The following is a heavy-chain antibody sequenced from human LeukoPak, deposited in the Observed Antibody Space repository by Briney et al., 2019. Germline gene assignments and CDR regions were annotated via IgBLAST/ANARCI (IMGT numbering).Heavy chain of an antibody. CDR1: GFIVRSNY. Sequence: PGGSLRLSCAASGFIVRSNYMSWVRQAPGKGLEWVSDVYSDGSTYYTDSVKGRFTISRDNSKNTLYLEMNSLRAEDTAVYYCARGGYDFWSGYHYNLDVWGQGTTVTVSS. J-gene: IGHJ6*02. V-gene: IGHV3-66*01. CDR2: VYSDGST. CDR3: ARGGYDFWSGYHYNLDV. D-gene: IGHD3-3*01.